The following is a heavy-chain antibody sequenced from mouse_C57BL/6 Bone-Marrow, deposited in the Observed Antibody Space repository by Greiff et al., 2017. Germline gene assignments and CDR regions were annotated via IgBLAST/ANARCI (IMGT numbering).Heavy chain of an antibody. D-gene: IGHD1-1*01. J-gene: IGHJ2*01. CDR2: IYPRSGNT. Sequence: QVQLQQSGAELARPGASVKLSCKASGYTFTSYGISWVKQRTGQGLEWIGEIYPRSGNTYYNETFKGKATLTADKSSSTAYMELRSLTSEDSAVYFCARGRITTVVANFDYWGQGTTLTVSS. CDR1: GYTFTSYG. CDR3: ARGRITTVVANFDY. V-gene: IGHV1-81*01.